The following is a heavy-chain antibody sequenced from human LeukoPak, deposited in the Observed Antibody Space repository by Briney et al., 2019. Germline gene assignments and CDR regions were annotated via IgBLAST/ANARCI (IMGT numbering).Heavy chain of an antibody. V-gene: IGHV4-59*01. CDR1: GGSISSYY. CDR2: IYYSGST. CDR3: ARGLPDYYDSSGYYYLFDY. J-gene: IGHJ4*02. D-gene: IGHD3-22*01. Sequence: PSETLSLTCTVSGGSISSYYWSWIRQPRGKGLEWIGYIYYSGSTNYNPSLKSRVTISVDTSKNQFSLKLSSVTAADTAVYYCARGLPDYYDSSGYYYLFDYWGQGTLVTVSS.